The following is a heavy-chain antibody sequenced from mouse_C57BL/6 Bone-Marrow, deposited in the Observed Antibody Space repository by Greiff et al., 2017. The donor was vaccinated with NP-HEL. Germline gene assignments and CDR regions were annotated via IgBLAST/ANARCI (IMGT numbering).Heavy chain of an antibody. Sequence: VQLQQSGAELARPGASVKLSCKASGYTFTSYGISWVKQRTGQGLEWIGEIYPRSGNTYYNEKFKGKATLTADKSSSTAYMELRSLTSEDSAVYFCARDYDYDGPAYWGQGTLVTVSA. V-gene: IGHV1-81*01. CDR2: IYPRSGNT. J-gene: IGHJ3*01. D-gene: IGHD2-4*01. CDR3: ARDYDYDGPAY. CDR1: GYTFTSYG.